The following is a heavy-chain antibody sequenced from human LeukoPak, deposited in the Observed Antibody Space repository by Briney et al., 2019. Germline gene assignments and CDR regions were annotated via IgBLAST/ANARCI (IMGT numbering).Heavy chain of an antibody. CDR3: ARGRQNSGSHSDAFDI. Sequence: GGSLRLSCAASGFTFSSYNMNWVRQAPGKGLEWVSSITSGSSYRFYADSVKGRFTISRDNAKNSLYLQMNSLRAEDTAVYYCARGRQNSGSHSDAFDIWGQGTMVTVSS. D-gene: IGHD1-26*01. CDR1: GFTFSSYN. V-gene: IGHV3-21*04. J-gene: IGHJ3*02. CDR2: ITSGSSYR.